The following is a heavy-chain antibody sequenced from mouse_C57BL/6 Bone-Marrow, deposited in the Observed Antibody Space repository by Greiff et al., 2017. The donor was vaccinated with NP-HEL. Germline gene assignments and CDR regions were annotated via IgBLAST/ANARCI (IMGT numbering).Heavy chain of an antibody. J-gene: IGHJ2*01. Sequence: QVQLQQSGAELVKPGASVKLSCKASGYTFTSYWMQWVKQRPGQGLEWIGEIDPSDGYTNYNQKFKGKATLTVDTSSSTAYMQLSSLTSEDSAVYYCAGAGNGYYDYFYYWGQGTTLTVSS. CDR2: IDPSDGYT. CDR1: GYTFTSYW. CDR3: AGAGNGYYDYFYY. V-gene: IGHV1-50*01. D-gene: IGHD2-3*01.